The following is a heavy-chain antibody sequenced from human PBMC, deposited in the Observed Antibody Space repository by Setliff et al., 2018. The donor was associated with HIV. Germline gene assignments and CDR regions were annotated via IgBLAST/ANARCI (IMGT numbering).Heavy chain of an antibody. CDR2: INHSGST. D-gene: IGHD3-10*01. J-gene: IGHJ4*02. CDR1: VESFSGFY. V-gene: IGHV4-34*01. Sequence: SETLSLTCAVYVESFSGFYWSWIRQPPGKGLEWIGEINHSGSTNYNPPPKSRVTISVDTSKNQFSLKLSFVTAADTAVYYCARGWFGGYYFDYWGQGTLVTVSS. CDR3: ARGWFGGYYFDY.